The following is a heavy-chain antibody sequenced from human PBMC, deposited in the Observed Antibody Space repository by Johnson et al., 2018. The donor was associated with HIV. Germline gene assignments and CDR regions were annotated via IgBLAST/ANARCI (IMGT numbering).Heavy chain of an antibody. Sequence: QVQLVESGGGVVQPGRSLRLSCAASGFTFSSYAMHWVRQAPGKGLEWVAVISYDGSTKYYADSVKGRFTISRDSSKDTLYVQMNSLRGEDTAVYYCARDPDPFREYHGDAFDIWGQGTVVTVSS. J-gene: IGHJ3*02. D-gene: IGHD3-10*01. CDR2: ISYDGSTK. CDR3: ARDPDPFREYHGDAFDI. CDR1: GFTFSSYA. V-gene: IGHV3-30*04.